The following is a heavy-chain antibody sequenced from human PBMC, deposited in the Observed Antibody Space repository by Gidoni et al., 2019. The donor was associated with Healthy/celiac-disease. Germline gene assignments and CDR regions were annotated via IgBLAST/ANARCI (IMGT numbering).Heavy chain of an antibody. CDR3: ARALGYGYSHYYYYGMDV. CDR1: GFNFSSYR. Sequence: EVQLVESGGGLVKPGGSLRLSCAASGFNFSSYRMNWVRQAPGKGLEWVSSISSSSSYIYYADAVKGRFTISRDNAKNSLYLQMNSLRAEDTAVYYCARALGYGYSHYYYYGMDVWGQGTTVTVSS. CDR2: ISSSSSYI. D-gene: IGHD5-18*01. J-gene: IGHJ6*02. V-gene: IGHV3-21*01.